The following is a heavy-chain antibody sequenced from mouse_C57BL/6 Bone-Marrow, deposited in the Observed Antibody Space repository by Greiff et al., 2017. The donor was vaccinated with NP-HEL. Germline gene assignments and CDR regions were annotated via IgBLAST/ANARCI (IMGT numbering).Heavy chain of an antibody. CDR2: ISDGGSYT. CDR3: ARLTTFDY. D-gene: IGHD1-1*01. Sequence: EVKLVESGGGLVKPGGSLKLSCAASGFTFSSYAMSWVRQTPEKRLEWVATISDGGSYTYYPDNVKGRFTISRDNAKNNLYLQMSHLKSEDTAMYYCARLTTFDYWGQGTTLTVSS. V-gene: IGHV5-4*03. J-gene: IGHJ2*01. CDR1: GFTFSSYA.